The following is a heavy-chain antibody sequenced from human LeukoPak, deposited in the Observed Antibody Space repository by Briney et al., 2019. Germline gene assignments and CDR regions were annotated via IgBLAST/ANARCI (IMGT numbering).Heavy chain of an antibody. CDR3: ARDLNYGNSNPYYFDY. D-gene: IGHD4-23*01. V-gene: IGHV3-48*03. Sequence: GGSLRLSCAASGFTFRTYEMSWVRQAPGKGLEWVSYISGTSSIIHYADSVKGQFTISRDNAKNSLYLQMNSLRAEDTAVYHCARDLNYGNSNPYYFDYWGPGTLVTVSS. J-gene: IGHJ4*02. CDR2: ISGTSSII. CDR1: GFTFRTYE.